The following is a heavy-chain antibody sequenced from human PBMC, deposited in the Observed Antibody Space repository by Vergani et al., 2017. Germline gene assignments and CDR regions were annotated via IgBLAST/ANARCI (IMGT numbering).Heavy chain of an antibody. Sequence: QVQLVESGGGVVQPGRSLRLSCVPPGFTFSSYGIHWVRQAPGKGLEWVALIWYDGTNKYYADSLKGRFTITRDISKDAVFLQMNSLRVEDTAVYYCARDRTGIGAAADAFDIWGQGTMVTVSS. CDR2: IWYDGTNK. V-gene: IGHV3-33*01. CDR3: ARDRTGIGAAADAFDI. J-gene: IGHJ3*02. CDR1: GFTFSSYG. D-gene: IGHD6-13*01.